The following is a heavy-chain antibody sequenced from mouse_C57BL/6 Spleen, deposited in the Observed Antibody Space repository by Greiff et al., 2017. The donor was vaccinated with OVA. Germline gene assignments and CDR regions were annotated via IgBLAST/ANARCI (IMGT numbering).Heavy chain of an antibody. Sequence: DVQLQESGPELVKPGASVKISCKASGYTFTDYYMNWVKQSHGKSLEWIGDINPNNGGTSYNQKFKGKATLTVDKSSSTAYMELSSLTSEDSAVDYCARDGSSYGDYWGQGTTLTVSS. CDR1: GYTFTDYY. CDR3: ARDGSSYGDY. CDR2: INPNNGGT. V-gene: IGHV1-26*01. J-gene: IGHJ2*01. D-gene: IGHD1-1*01.